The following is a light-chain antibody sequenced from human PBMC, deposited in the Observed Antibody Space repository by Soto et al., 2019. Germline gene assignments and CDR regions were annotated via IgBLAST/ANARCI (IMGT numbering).Light chain of an antibody. V-gene: IGLV2-14*01. Sequence: QSALTQPASVSGSPGQSITISCTGTSSDVGDYNYVPWYQQHPGKVPKPLISEVSNRPSGVSNRFSGSKSGNTASLTISGLQAEDEAEYYCSSYTSTNRGVFGTGTKVTVL. CDR3: SSYTSTNRGV. J-gene: IGLJ1*01. CDR2: EVS. CDR1: SSDVGDYNY.